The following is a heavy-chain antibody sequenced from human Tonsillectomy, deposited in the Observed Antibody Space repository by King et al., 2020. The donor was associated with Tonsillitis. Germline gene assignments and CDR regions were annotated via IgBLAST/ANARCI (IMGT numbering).Heavy chain of an antibody. Sequence: QVQLVESGPEVKKPGTSVKVSCKASGFTFTRSAMQWVRQARGQRLEWIGWIVVANDHTNYAQKFQERVTFTRDMSTSTAYMELSSLRSEDTAVYYCAADSDFWSGSPMDVWGKGTTVTVSS. CDR2: IVVANDHT. D-gene: IGHD3-3*01. V-gene: IGHV1-58*02. CDR3: AADSDFWSGSPMDV. CDR1: GFTFTRSA. J-gene: IGHJ6*04.